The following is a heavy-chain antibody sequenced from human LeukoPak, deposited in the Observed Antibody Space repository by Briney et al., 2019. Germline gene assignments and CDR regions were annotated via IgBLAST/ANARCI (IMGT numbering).Heavy chain of an antibody. CDR2: IYYSGST. Sequence: PSETLSLTCTVSGGSISSSSYYWGWIRQPPGKGLEWIGSIYYSGSTYYNPSLKSRVTISVDTSKNQFSLKLSSVTAADTAVYYCARDRSSGWYGEDYWGQGTLVTVSS. D-gene: IGHD6-19*01. J-gene: IGHJ4*02. CDR1: GGSISSSSYY. CDR3: ARDRSSGWYGEDY. V-gene: IGHV4-39*02.